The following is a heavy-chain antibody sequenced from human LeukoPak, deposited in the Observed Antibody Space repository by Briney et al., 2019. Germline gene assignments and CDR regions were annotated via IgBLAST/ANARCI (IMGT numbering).Heavy chain of an antibody. CDR2: IRYDGSNK. V-gene: IGHV3-30*02. Sequence: PGGSLRLSCAASGFTFSSYDMHWVRQAPGKGLEWVAFIRYDGSNKYYADSVKGRFAISRDNSKNTLSLQMISLRAEDTALYYCAKDRYDYVWGSPFDYWGQGTLVTVSS. CDR1: GFTFSSYD. CDR3: AKDRYDYVWGSPFDY. D-gene: IGHD3-16*01. J-gene: IGHJ4*02.